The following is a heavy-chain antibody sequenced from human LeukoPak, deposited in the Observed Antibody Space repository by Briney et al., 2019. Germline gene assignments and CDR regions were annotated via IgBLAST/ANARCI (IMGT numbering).Heavy chain of an antibody. CDR1: GFTFTVHT. D-gene: IGHD3-10*02. CDR2: ISSVSNYI. V-gene: IGHV3-21*01. Sequence: DGSLRLSCAASGFTFTVHTMNWVRQAPGKGLEWVASISSVSNYIYYADSLKGRFTVSRDNAKNSLYLQMNSLRAEDTAVYYCAELGMIGGVWGKGTTVTISS. CDR3: AELGMIGGV. J-gene: IGHJ6*04.